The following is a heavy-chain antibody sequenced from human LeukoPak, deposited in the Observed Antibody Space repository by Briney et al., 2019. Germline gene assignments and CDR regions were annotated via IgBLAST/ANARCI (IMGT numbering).Heavy chain of an antibody. J-gene: IGHJ4*02. CDR2: IQPDGGVR. V-gene: IGHV3-7*01. D-gene: IGHD4-17*01. CDR3: ARLFGGVTTFDY. Sequence: EGSLRLSCAASGFPFSTYWMSWVRQGPGEGLEWVASIQPDGGVRHYVDSVKGRFTISRDNAKNSLFLQMNSLRVEDTAVYYCARLFGGVTTFDYWGQGTLVTVSS. CDR1: GFPFSTYW.